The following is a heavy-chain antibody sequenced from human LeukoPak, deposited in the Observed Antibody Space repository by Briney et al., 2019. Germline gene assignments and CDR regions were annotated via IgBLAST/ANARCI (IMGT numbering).Heavy chain of an antibody. Sequence: ASVKVSCKASGYTFTSYYMHWVRQAPGQGLEWMGIINPSGGSTSYAQKFQGRVTMTRDMSTSTAYMELSSLRSEDTAVYYCARAPYGDFWSGLWNKYYYYYMDVWGKGTTVTVSS. CDR1: GYTFTSYY. V-gene: IGHV1-46*01. CDR3: ARAPYGDFWSGLWNKYYYYYMDV. J-gene: IGHJ6*03. CDR2: INPSGGST. D-gene: IGHD3-3*01.